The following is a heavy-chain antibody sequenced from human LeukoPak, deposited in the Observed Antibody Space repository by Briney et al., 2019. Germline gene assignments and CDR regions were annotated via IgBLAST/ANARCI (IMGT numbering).Heavy chain of an antibody. V-gene: IGHV3-21*01. Sequence: MAGGSLRLSCAASGFTFSSYSMNWVRQAPGKGLEWVSSISSSRSYIYYADSVKGRFTISRDNAKNSLYLQMNSLRAEDTAVYYCAREESVLMVYAIHNWFDPWGQGTLVTVSS. D-gene: IGHD2-8*01. CDR3: AREESVLMVYAIHNWFDP. CDR1: GFTFSSYS. J-gene: IGHJ5*02. CDR2: ISSSRSYI.